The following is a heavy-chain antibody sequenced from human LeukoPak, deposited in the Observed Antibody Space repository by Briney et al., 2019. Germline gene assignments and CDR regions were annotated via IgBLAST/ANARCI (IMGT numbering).Heavy chain of an antibody. Sequence: SVKVSCKASGGTFISYAISWVQQAPGQGLEWMGRIIPILGIANYAQKFQGRVTITAVKSTSTAYMELSSLRSEDTAVYYCARGISYLSPLGAFFDYWGQGTLVTVSS. CDR1: GGTFISYA. V-gene: IGHV1-69*04. CDR2: IIPILGIA. CDR3: ARGISYLSPLGAFFDY. J-gene: IGHJ4*02. D-gene: IGHD1-26*01.